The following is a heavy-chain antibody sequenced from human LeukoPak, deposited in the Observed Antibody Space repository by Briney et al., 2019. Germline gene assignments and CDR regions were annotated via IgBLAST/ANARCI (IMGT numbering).Heavy chain of an antibody. CDR2: ISSSSSYI. V-gene: IGHV3-21*04. D-gene: IGHD3-16*01. CDR3: AKASWVSSADAVL. Sequence: PGGSLRLSCAASGFTFSSYSMNWVRQAPGKGLEWVSSISSSSSYIYYADSVKGRFTLSRDDSRNTVYLQLNNLRVEDTAVYYCAKASWVSSADAVLWGQGTLVTVSS. J-gene: IGHJ4*02. CDR1: GFTFSSYS.